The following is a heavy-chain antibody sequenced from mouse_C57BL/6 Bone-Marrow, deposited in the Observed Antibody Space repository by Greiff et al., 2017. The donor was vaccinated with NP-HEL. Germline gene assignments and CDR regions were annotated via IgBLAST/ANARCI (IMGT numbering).Heavy chain of an antibody. CDR1: GYTFTDYY. J-gene: IGHJ3*01. Sequence: EVQLQESGPVLVKPGASVKMSCKASGYTFTDYYMNWVKQSHGKSLEWIGVINPYNGGTSYNQKFKGKATLTVDKSSSTAYMELNSLTSEDSAVYYCARKFPWFAYWGQGTLVTVSA. CDR2: INPYNGGT. CDR3: ARKFPWFAY. V-gene: IGHV1-19*01.